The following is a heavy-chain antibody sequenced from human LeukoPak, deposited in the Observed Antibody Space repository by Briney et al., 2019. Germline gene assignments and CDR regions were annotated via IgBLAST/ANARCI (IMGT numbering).Heavy chain of an antibody. CDR1: GFTFSSYS. D-gene: IGHD3-3*01. V-gene: IGHV3-21*01. CDR2: ISSSSSYI. CDR3: ARMRRIRFLEWLLNDY. J-gene: IGHJ4*02. Sequence: PGGSLRLSCAASGFTFSSYSMNWVRQAPGKGLEWVSSISSSSSYIYYADSVKGRFTISRDNAKNSLYLQMNSLRAEDTAVYYCARMRRIRFLEWLLNDYWGQGTLVTVSS.